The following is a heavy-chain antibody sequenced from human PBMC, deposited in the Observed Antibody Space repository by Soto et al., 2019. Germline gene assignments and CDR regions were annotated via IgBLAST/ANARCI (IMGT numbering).Heavy chain of an antibody. CDR3: AKDFRYSSGWSMFYYYYGMDV. CDR1: GFTFSGYG. D-gene: IGHD6-19*01. CDR2: ISYDGSNK. V-gene: IGHV3-30*18. J-gene: IGHJ6*02. Sequence: PGGSLRLSCAASGFTFSGYGMHWVRQAPGKGLEWVAVISYDGSNKYYADSVKGRFTISRDNSKNTLYLQMNSLRAEDTAVYYCAKDFRYSSGWSMFYYYYGMDVWGQGTTVTVSS.